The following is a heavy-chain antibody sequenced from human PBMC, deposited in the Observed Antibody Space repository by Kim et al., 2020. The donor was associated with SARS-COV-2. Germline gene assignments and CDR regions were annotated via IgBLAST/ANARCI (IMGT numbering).Heavy chain of an antibody. D-gene: IGHD3-9*01. J-gene: IGHJ6*02. CDR3: ARDPPIADYAVLTGARRDPYGMDA. CDR1: GGSISSGGYY. CDR2: IYYSGST. Sequence: SETLSLTCTVSGGSISSGGYYWSWIRQHPGKGLEWIGYIYYSGSTYYNPTLRSRITISVDTSQNQFSLKLSSVTAADTAVYYCARDPPIADYAVLTGARRDPYGMDAWGQGTTVTVSS. V-gene: IGHV4-31*03.